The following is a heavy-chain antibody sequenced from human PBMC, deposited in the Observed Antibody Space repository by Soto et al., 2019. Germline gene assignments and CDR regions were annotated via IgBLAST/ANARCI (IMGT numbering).Heavy chain of an antibody. D-gene: IGHD5-12*01. J-gene: IGHJ4*02. CDR1: GGSMSSSNW. V-gene: IGHV4-4*02. CDR2: AHQSGRT. Sequence: PSETLSLTCTVSGGSMSSSNWWNWVRQTPGKGLEWIGEAHQSGRTNYNPSLKSRVTISVDKSKNRFSLNLSSVTAADTAVYYCACAEATILDWWREVTVVTFS. CDR3: ACAEATILDW.